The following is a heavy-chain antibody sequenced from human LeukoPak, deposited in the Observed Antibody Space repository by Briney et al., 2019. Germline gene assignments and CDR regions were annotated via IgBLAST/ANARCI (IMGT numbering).Heavy chain of an antibody. Sequence: SETLSLTCTVSGGSISSSSYYWSWIRQPPGKGLEWIGEINDSGSTNYNPSLKSRATISADTSKTQFSLNLSSVTAADTAVYYCASVLVGGKGWFAILAAALRPLDYWGQGTLVTVSS. J-gene: IGHJ4*02. CDR2: INDSGST. V-gene: IGHV4-39*07. CDR1: GGSISSSSYY. D-gene: IGHD6-13*01. CDR3: ASVLVGGKGWFAILAAALRPLDY.